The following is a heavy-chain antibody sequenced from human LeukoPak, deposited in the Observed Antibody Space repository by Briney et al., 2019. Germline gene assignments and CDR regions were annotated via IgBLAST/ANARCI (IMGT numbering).Heavy chain of an antibody. CDR2: ITASGTAM. D-gene: IGHD1-26*01. Sequence: GGSLRLSCAASGFTFSSYSMNWVRQAPGKGPEWVSHITASGTAMFYADSVKGRFTISRDNAKNSLYLQMNSLRDEDTAVYYCASSGSYRFDYWGQGTLVTVSS. V-gene: IGHV3-48*02. CDR3: ASSGSYRFDY. CDR1: GFTFSSYS. J-gene: IGHJ4*02.